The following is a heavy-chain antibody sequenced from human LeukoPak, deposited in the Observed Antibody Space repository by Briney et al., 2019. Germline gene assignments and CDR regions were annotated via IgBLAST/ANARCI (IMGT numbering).Heavy chain of an antibody. CDR2: ISCSGGST. CDR1: GFTFSSYA. Sequence: GGSLRLSCASSGFTFSSYAMNWVRQAPGKGLEGVAAISCSGGSTYYADSVKGRFTISRDNSKNTLYLQMNGLSAEHTAVYYCAKSRDLWSGYYTYYVDYWGKGTLVTVSS. D-gene: IGHD3-3*01. V-gene: IGHV3-23*01. J-gene: IGHJ4*02. CDR3: AKSRDLWSGYYTYYVDY.